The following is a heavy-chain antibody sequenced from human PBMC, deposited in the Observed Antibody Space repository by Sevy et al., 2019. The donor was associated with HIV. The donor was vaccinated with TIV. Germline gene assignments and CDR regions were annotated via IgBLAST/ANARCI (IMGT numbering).Heavy chain of an antibody. J-gene: IGHJ4*02. CDR1: GGSFSGYY. CDR3: ARTLRVRGVIIPDYFDY. Sequence: SETLSLTCAVYGGSFSGYYWSWIRQPPGKGLEWIGEINHSGSTNYNPSLKSRVTISIDTSKNQFSLKLGSVTAADTAVYYCARTLRVRGVIIPDYFDYWGQGTLVTVSS. D-gene: IGHD3-10*01. V-gene: IGHV4-34*01. CDR2: INHSGST.